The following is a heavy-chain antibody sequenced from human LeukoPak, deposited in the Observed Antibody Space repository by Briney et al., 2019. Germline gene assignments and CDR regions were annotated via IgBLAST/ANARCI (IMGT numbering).Heavy chain of an antibody. J-gene: IGHJ5*01. D-gene: IGHD2-21*02. CDR1: GFTFSSYS. Sequence: GGSLRLSCAASGFTFSSYSMNWVRQAPGKGLEWVAFIRYDANNKYYADSVKGRFTISRDNSKNTLHLEMNSLRAEDTAVYYCARAGVTGSLFAGWFDSWGQGTLVAVSS. CDR2: IRYDANNK. V-gene: IGHV3-30*02. CDR3: ARAGVTGSLFAGWFDS.